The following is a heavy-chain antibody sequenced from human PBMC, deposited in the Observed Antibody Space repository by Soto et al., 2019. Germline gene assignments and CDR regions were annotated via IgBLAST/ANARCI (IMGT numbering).Heavy chain of an antibody. CDR1: GDTFNFYT. CDR2: IIPMVGMS. D-gene: IGHD3-10*01. J-gene: IGHJ4*02. Sequence: QVQLVQSGAEVKKPGSSVKFSCKASGDTFNFYTFSWVRQAPGQGLEWMGRIIPMVGMSNYAQKFQGRVTIIADRSTNTTYMQLSSLRSEDTALYYCATSYGSGSRPFDYWGQGTPVTVSS. CDR3: ATSYGSGSRPFDY. V-gene: IGHV1-69*02.